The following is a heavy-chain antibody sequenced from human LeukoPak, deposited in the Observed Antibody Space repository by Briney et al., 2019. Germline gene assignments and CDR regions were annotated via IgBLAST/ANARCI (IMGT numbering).Heavy chain of an antibody. CDR1: GFSLSTSGMR. Sequence: SGPTLANSTQTLTLTCTFSGFSLSTSGMRVSWIRQPPGTAVERLARIDWDEDKFYSTSLKTRLTISKDTSKNQVVLTMTNMDPVDTATYYCARTARDGYTVDYWGQGTLVTVSS. V-gene: IGHV2-70D*14. D-gene: IGHD5-24*01. CDR2: IDWDEDK. CDR3: ARTARDGYTVDY. J-gene: IGHJ4*02.